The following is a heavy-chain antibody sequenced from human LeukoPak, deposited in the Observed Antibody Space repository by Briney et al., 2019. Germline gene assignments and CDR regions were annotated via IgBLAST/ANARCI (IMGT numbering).Heavy chain of an antibody. CDR3: ASSGSYRFDY. Sequence: GGSLRLSCAASGFTFSSYSMNWVRQAPGKGLEWVSHITASGTAMFYADSVKGRFTISRDNAKNSLYLQMNSLRDEDTAMYYCASSGSYRFDYWGQGTLVTVSS. J-gene: IGHJ4*02. D-gene: IGHD1-26*01. CDR1: GFTFSSYS. V-gene: IGHV3-48*02. CDR2: ITASGTAM.